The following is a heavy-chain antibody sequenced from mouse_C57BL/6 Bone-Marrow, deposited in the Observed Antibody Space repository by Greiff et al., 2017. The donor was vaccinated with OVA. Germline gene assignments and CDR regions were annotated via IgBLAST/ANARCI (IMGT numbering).Heavy chain of an antibody. D-gene: IGHD2-4*01. CDR2: IYPGDGDT. V-gene: IGHV1-82*01. CDR3: AREGYDYDKWVAY. CDR1: GYAFSSSW. Sequence: QVQLQESGPELVKPGASVKISCKASGYAFSSSWLNWVKQRPGKGLEWIGRIYPGDGDTNYNGKFKGKATLTADKSSSTAYMQLRSLTSEDSAVYFCAREGYDYDKWVAYWGQGTLVTVSA. J-gene: IGHJ3*01.